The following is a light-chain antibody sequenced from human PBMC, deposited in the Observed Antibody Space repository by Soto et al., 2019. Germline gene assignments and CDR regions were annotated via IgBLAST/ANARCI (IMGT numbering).Light chain of an antibody. CDR1: SSDLAIYNY. V-gene: IGLV2-14*01. Sequence: QSVLTQPASVSGSPGQSITISCTGTSSDLAIYNYVSWYQQQPGKAPKLMIYQATNRPSGVSNRFSGSRSGTTAPFTISGLQAEDEADYYCSSYTDSHCYVFGAVT. CDR3: SSYTDSHCYV. CDR2: QAT. J-gene: IGLJ1*01.